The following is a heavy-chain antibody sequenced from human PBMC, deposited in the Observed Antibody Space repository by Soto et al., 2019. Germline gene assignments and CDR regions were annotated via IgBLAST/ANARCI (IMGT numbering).Heavy chain of an antibody. Sequence: PGGSLRLSCAASGFTFSDFYMTWIRQAPGKGLEWVSYISSSAGTIYHADSVKGRFTISRDKDKKSLYLEMSSLRVEDTAVYYCARVQPAIGHYGMDVWGQGTTVTVSS. CDR3: ARVQPAIGHYGMDV. CDR2: ISSSAGTI. J-gene: IGHJ6*02. CDR1: GFTFSDFY. V-gene: IGHV3-11*01. D-gene: IGHD2-2*01.